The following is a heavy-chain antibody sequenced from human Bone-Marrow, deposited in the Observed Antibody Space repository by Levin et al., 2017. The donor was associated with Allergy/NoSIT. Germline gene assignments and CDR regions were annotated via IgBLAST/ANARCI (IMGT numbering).Heavy chain of an antibody. D-gene: IGHD2-15*01. J-gene: IGHJ1*01. CDR3: TRELYCSGGDCYHGSGDFQH. Sequence: ASVKVSCKASGYTFTSYGITWVRQAPGQGLEWMGWISANNGDTNHAQRFHGRVTLTTDTSTTTAYLELRSLRSDDTAVYYCTRELYCSGGDCYHGSGDFQHWGQGSLVTVSS. CDR2: ISANNGDT. CDR1: GYTFTSYG. V-gene: IGHV1-18*01.